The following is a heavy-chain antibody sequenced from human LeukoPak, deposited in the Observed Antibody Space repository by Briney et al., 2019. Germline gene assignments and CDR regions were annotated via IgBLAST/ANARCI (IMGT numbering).Heavy chain of an antibody. CDR3: ARSPISFGWFDP. CDR1: GGSISSGGYY. CDR2: IYYNGST. J-gene: IGHJ5*02. Sequence: SETLSLTCTVSGGSISSGGYYWSWIRQHPGKGLEWIGYIYYNGSTYYNPSLKSRVTISVDTSKNQFSLKLSSVTAADTAVYYCARSPISFGWFDPWGQGTLVTVSS. V-gene: IGHV4-31*03. D-gene: IGHD3-3*01.